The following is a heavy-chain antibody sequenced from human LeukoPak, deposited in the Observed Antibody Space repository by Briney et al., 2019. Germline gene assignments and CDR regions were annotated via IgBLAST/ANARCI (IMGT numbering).Heavy chain of an antibody. CDR1: GFIFDNFA. CDR2: VSGGGAKR. D-gene: IGHD2-21*01. J-gene: IGHJ4*02. CDR3: ARPAHIAGGIDY. V-gene: IGHV3-23*01. Sequence: GGSLRLSCSASGFIFDNFAMNWVRQAPGKGLEWVSYVSGGGAKRHYSASVKGRFTISRDNSKNTLYLEMNSLRAEDTAVYYCARPAHIAGGIDYWGQGTLVTVSS.